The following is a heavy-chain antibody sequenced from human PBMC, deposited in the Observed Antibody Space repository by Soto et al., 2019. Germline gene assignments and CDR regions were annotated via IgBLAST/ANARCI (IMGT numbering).Heavy chain of an antibody. Sequence: GGSLRLSCAASGFTFSSYGMHWVRQAPGKGLEWVSAISGSGGSTYYADSVKGRFTISRDNSKNTLYLQMNSLRAEDTAVYYCATMYSGSYYYYYGMDVWGQGTTVTVSS. D-gene: IGHD1-26*01. CDR2: ISGSGGST. CDR3: ATMYSGSYYYYYGMDV. J-gene: IGHJ6*02. CDR1: GFTFSSYG. V-gene: IGHV3-23*01.